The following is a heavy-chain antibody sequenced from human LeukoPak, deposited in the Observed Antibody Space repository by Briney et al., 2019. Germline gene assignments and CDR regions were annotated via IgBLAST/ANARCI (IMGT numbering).Heavy chain of an antibody. CDR3: AKDGPEYTTGWYAAY. CDR1: GSTFSSYA. Sequence: GGSLRLSCAASGSTFSSYAMSWVRQAPGKGLEWVAVISYDGNNQYYADSVKGRFTISRDNSKNTLYLQMNSLRVEDTAVYYCAKDGPEYTTGWYAAYWGQGTLVTVSS. D-gene: IGHD6-19*01. V-gene: IGHV3-30*18. CDR2: ISYDGNNQ. J-gene: IGHJ4*02.